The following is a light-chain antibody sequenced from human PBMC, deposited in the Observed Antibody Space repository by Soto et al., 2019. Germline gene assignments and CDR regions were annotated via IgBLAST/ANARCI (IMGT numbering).Light chain of an antibody. V-gene: IGLV4-60*02. J-gene: IGLJ3*02. Sequence: QPVLTQSSSVSASLGSSVKLTCSLSSGHSTYIIAWHQQQPGKAPRYLMKLERSGDYHKGSGVPDRFSGSSSGADRYLTISNLQFEDEADYYCETWDSDIRVFGGGTKLTVL. CDR3: ETWDSDIRV. CDR1: SGHSTYI. CDR2: LERSGDY.